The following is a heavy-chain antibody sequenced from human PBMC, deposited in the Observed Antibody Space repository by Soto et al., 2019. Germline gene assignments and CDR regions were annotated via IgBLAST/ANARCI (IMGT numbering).Heavy chain of an antibody. CDR1: GLTVSNNY. Sequence: EVQLVESGGGLIQPGGSLKPSCAASGLTVSNNYMSWVRQAPGKGLEWVSVIYNDGKTYYADSVKGRFTISRDTSKNTLHLQMDSLRDEDTAVYYCVRPLPSGQNYGMDVWGQWTTVTVSS. D-gene: IGHD3-10*01. CDR2: IYNDGKT. CDR3: VRPLPSGQNYGMDV. J-gene: IGHJ6*02. V-gene: IGHV3-53*01.